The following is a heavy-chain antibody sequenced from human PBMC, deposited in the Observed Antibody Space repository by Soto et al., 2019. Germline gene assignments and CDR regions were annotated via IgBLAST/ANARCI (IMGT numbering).Heavy chain of an antibody. D-gene: IGHD2-15*01. CDR1: GYTFTSSG. Sequence: ASVKVSCKASGYTFTSSGSSWVRQAPRQGLEWMGWISAYNGNTNYAQKLLGRVTMTTDTSTSTAYMELRSLRSDDTAVYYCARDSGGGQSNWFDPWGQGTLVTVSS. J-gene: IGHJ5*02. V-gene: IGHV1-18*01. CDR2: ISAYNGNT. CDR3: ARDSGGGQSNWFDP.